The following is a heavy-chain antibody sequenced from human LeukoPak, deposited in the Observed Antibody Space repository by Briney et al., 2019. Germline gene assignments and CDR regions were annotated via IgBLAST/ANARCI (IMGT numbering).Heavy chain of an antibody. CDR3: ARQTCSGGTCCFDY. CDR1: GYSFTSYW. J-gene: IGHJ4*02. D-gene: IGHD2-15*01. CDR2: IYPGDSDI. V-gene: IGHV5-51*01. Sequence: GESLRISCKGSGYSFTSYWIGWVRQMPGKGLEWMGIIYPGDSDIRYSPSFQGQVTISGDKSINTAYLQWTSLKASDTAIYFCARQTCSGGTCCFDYWGQGTLVSVSS.